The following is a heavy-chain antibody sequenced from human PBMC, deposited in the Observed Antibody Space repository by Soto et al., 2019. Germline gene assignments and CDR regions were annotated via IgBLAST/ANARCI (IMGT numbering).Heavy chain of an antibody. J-gene: IGHJ4*02. V-gene: IGHV1-18*01. CDR2: ISAYNGNT. Sequence: ASVKVSCKASGYTFTSYGISWVRQAPGQGLEWMGWISAYNGNTNYVQRLQGRVTMTTDTSTSTAYMELRSLRSDDTAVYYCARTRGYDYVWGSYRPGDYWGQGTLVTVSS. CDR1: GYTFTSYG. CDR3: ARTRGYDYVWGSYRPGDY. D-gene: IGHD3-16*02.